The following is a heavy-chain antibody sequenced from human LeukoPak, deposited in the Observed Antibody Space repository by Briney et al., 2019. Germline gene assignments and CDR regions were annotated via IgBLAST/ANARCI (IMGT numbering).Heavy chain of an antibody. CDR3: AKRGVVIRVILVGFHKAAYYFDS. CDR1: GITLSNYG. D-gene: IGHD3-22*01. J-gene: IGHJ4*02. V-gene: IGHV3-23*01. CDR2: ISDSGGST. Sequence: GGSLRLSCAVAGITLSNYGMSWVRQAPGKGLEWVAGISDSGGSTSYAHSVKGRFTISRDNPKNTLYLQMNSLRAEDTAVYFCAKRGVVIRVILVGFHKAAYYFDSWGQGALVTVSS.